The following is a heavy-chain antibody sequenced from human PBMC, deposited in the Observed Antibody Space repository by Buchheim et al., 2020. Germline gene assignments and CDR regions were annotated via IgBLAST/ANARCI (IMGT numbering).Heavy chain of an antibody. CDR2: IYYSGST. V-gene: IGHV4-31*03. J-gene: IGHJ4*02. D-gene: IGHD6-13*01. Sequence: QVQLQESGPGLVKPSQTLSLTCTVSGGSISSGGYNWSWIRQHPGKGLEWIGYIYYSGSTYYNPSLKSRVTISVDTSKNQFPLELSSVTAADTAVYYCASGESEKDSSSLYGNFDYLGQGTL. CDR1: GGSISSGGYN. CDR3: ASGESEKDSSSLYGNFDY.